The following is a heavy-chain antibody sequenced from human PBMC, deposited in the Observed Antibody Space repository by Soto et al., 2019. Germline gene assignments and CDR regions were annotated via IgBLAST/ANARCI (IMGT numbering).Heavy chain of an antibody. V-gene: IGHV4-61*08. CDR2: ISHSGST. CDR3: ARDFHMNGYDLGWLDP. J-gene: IGHJ5*02. Sequence: QVQLQESGPGLVKRSETLSLTCTVSGDSVSSAGYYWSWIRQPPGKGLEWIGYISHSGSTNYNPSVKPRVTIALDTPKNQYSLKLSSVNAADTAVYYCARDFHMNGYDLGWLDPWGQGTLVTVSS. D-gene: IGHD5-12*01. CDR1: GDSVSSAGYY.